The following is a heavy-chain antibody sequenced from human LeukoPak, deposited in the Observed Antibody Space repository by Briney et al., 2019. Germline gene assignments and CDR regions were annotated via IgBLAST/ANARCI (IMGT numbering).Heavy chain of an antibody. CDR1: GGSIFSYY. D-gene: IGHD3-9*01. CDR3: ARHHGYFDWLLPYYFDY. J-gene: IGHJ4*02. Sequence: PSETLSLTCSVSGGSIFSYYWSWIRQSPGKGLEWIATIYYSGSTNYNSSLKSRVTISVDTSKNQFSLKLSSVAAADTAVYYCARHHGYFDWLLPYYFDYWGQGTLVTVSS. CDR2: IYYSGST. V-gene: IGHV4-59*08.